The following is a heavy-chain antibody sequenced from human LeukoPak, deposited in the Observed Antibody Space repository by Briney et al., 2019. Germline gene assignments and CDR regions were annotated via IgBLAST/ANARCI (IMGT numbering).Heavy chain of an antibody. CDR1: GASISSSY. J-gene: IGHJ4*02. D-gene: IGHD3-22*01. CDR2: INYSGST. CDR3: ARGYFDSSGYSNPFDL. V-gene: IGHV4-59*01. Sequence: SETLSLTCTVSGASISSSYWSWIRQSPGEGLEWIGYINYSGSTNYNPSLNSRVTMSVDTSKNQFSLRLSSVTAADTAVYYCARGYFDSSGYSNPFDLWGQGALVTVSS.